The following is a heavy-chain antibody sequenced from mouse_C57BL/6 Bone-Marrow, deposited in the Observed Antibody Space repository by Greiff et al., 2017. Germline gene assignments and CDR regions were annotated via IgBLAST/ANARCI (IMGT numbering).Heavy chain of an antibody. J-gene: IGHJ3*01. CDR3: ARRGGNCAWFAY. D-gene: IGHD2-1*01. CDR1: GYTFTSYW. Sequence: QVQLQQPGTELVMPGASVKLSCKASGYTFTSYWMHWVKQRPGQGLEWIGKINPSNGGTNYNEKFKSKATLTVDKSSSTAYMQLSSLTSEDSAVYYCARRGGNCAWFAYWGRGTRVTVSA. CDR2: INPSNGGT. V-gene: IGHV1-53*01.